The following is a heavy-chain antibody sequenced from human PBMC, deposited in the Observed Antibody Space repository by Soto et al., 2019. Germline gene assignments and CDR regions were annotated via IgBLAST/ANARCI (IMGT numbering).Heavy chain of an antibody. D-gene: IGHD1-26*01. CDR1: GYTFTGYY. CDR2: INPNSGGT. J-gene: IGHJ4*02. Sequence: GASVKVSCKASGYTFTGYYMHWVRQAPGQGLEWMGWINPNSGGTNYAQKFQGRVTMTRDTSISTAYMELSRLRSDDTAVYYCARVRSGSYSPFDYWGQGTLVTAPQ. CDR3: ARVRSGSYSPFDY. V-gene: IGHV1-2*02.